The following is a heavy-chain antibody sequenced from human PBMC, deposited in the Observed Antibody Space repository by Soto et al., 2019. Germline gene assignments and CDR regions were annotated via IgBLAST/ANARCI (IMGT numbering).Heavy chain of an antibody. CDR2: ISSSSSYI. V-gene: IGHV3-21*01. Sequence: EVQLVESGGGLVKPGGSLRLSCAASGFTFSSYSMNWVRQAPGKGLEWVSSISSSSSYIYYADSVKGRFTISRDNAKNSVYLQMNGLRAEDTAVYYCERDYDILTGYPQKVYGMDVWGQGTTVTVSS. CDR1: GFTFSSYS. D-gene: IGHD3-9*01. CDR3: ERDYDILTGYPQKVYGMDV. J-gene: IGHJ6*02.